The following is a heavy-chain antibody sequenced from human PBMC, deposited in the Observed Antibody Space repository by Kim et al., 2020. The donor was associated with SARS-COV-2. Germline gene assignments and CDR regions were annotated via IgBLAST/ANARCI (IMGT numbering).Heavy chain of an antibody. Sequence: GESLKISCKGSGYSFTSYWIGWVRQMPGKGLEWMGIIYPGDSDTRYSPSFQGQVTISADKSISTAYLQWSSLKASDTAMYYCARQEWGETYYYDSRGMRHFDYWGQGTLVTVSS. V-gene: IGHV5-51*01. D-gene: IGHD3-22*01. CDR3: ARQEWGETYYYDSRGMRHFDY. CDR2: IYPGDSDT. J-gene: IGHJ4*02. CDR1: GYSFTSYW.